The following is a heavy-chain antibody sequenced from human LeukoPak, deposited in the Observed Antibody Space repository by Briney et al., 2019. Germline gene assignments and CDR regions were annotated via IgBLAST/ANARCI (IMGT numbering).Heavy chain of an antibody. CDR1: GFTFSSYG. CDR2: IRYDGSNK. V-gene: IGHV3-33*01. J-gene: IGHJ5*02. D-gene: IGHD1-26*01. Sequence: PGGSLRLSCAASGFTFSSYGMHWVRQAPGKGLEWVAVIRYDGSNKYYADSVKGRFTISRDNSKNTLYLQMNSLRAEDTAVYYCARDRAKYSGSRNWFDPWGQGTLVTVSS. CDR3: ARDRAKYSGSRNWFDP.